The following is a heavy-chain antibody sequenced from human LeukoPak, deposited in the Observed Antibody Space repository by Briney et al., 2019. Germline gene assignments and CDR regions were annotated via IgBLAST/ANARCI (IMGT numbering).Heavy chain of an antibody. V-gene: IGHV4-38-2*02. CDR1: GGSISSYY. CDR3: ARDGVAAAGSPHFDY. J-gene: IGHJ4*02. Sequence: SETLSLTCTVSGGSISSYYWSWIRQPPGKGLEWIGSIYHSGSTYYNPSLKSRVTISVDTSKNQFSLKLSSVTAADTAVYYCARDGVAAAGSPHFDYWGQGTLVTVSS. CDR2: IYHSGST. D-gene: IGHD6-13*01.